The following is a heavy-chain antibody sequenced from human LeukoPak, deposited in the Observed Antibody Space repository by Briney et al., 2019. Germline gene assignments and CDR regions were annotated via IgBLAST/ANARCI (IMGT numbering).Heavy chain of an antibody. CDR1: GFTVSSNY. CDR3: ARLAAAGYADFDY. V-gene: IGHV3-66*01. CDR2: IYSGGST. D-gene: IGHD6-13*01. Sequence: GGSLRLSCAASGFTVSSNYMSWVRQAPGKGLEWVSVIYSGGSTYYADSVKGRFTISRDNSKNTLYLQMNSLRAEDTAVYYCARLAAAGYADFDYRGQGTLVTVSS. J-gene: IGHJ4*02.